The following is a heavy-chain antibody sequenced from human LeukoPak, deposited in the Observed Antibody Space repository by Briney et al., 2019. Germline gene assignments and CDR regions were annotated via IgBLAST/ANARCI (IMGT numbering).Heavy chain of an antibody. J-gene: IGHJ3*02. V-gene: IGHV3-23*01. CDR2: ISGSGGST. Sequence: GGSLRLSCAVSGFTFSSYDMSWVRQAPGKGLEWVSAISGSGGSTYYADSVKGRFTISRDNSKNTLYLQMNSLRAEDTAVYYCAKDKAVVPAAIYAFDIWGQGTMVTVSS. CDR1: GFTFSSYD. CDR3: AKDKAVVPAAIYAFDI. D-gene: IGHD2-2*01.